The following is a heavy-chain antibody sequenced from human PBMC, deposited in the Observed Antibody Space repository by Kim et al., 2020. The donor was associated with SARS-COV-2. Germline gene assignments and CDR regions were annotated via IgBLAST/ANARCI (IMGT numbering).Heavy chain of an antibody. D-gene: IGHD6-13*01. CDR2: ISNSGNSI. CDR3: AREDSSKDHGLFDP. CDR1: GFIFSDYY. V-gene: IGHV3-11*01. Sequence: GGSLRLSCAASGFIFSDYYMSWVRQAPGKGLEWVSYISNSGNSIYYADSVKGRFTISRDNAKNSLYLLMNSLRPEDTAVYYCAREDSSKDHGLFDPWGQGTLVTVSS. J-gene: IGHJ5*02.